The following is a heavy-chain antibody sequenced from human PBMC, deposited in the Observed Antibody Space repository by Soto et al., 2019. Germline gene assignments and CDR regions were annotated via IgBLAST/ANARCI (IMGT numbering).Heavy chain of an antibody. CDR1: GGSISSGGYY. Sequence: SETLSLTCTVSGGSISSGGYYWSWIRQHPGKGLEWIGYIYYSGSTYYNPSLKSRVTISVDTSKNQFSLKLSSVTAADTAVYYCARVKGVELRGYYMDVWGKGTTVTVSS. CDR2: IYYSGST. V-gene: IGHV4-31*03. D-gene: IGHD1-7*01. CDR3: ARVKGVELRGYYMDV. J-gene: IGHJ6*03.